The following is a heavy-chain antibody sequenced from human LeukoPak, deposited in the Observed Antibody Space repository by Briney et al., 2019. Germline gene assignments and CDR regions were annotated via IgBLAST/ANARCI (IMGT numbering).Heavy chain of an antibody. CDR1: GFTFSTYW. V-gene: IGHV3-74*01. J-gene: IGHJ4*02. D-gene: IGHD1-26*01. CDR2: INSDGSTT. CDR3: ARELPFDY. Sequence: PGGSLRLSCAASGFTFSTYWMHWVRQAPGKGLVWVSRINSDGSTTNYADSVKGRFSISRDNAKKTLYLQMNSLGAEDTAVYYCARELPFDYWGQGTLVTVSS.